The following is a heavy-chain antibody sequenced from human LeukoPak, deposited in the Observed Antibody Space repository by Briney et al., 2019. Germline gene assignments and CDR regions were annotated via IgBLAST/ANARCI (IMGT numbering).Heavy chain of an antibody. V-gene: IGHV3-33*01. CDR1: GFTFSSYG. Sequence: PGRSLRLSCAASGFTFSSYGMHWVRQAPGKGLEWVAVIWYDGSNKYYADSVKGRFTISRDNSKNTLYLQMNSLRAEDTAVYYCARAYYESSAYRHAVYFDYWGQGTLVTVSS. CDR3: ARAYYESSAYRHAVYFDY. J-gene: IGHJ4*02. CDR2: IWYDGSNK. D-gene: IGHD3-22*01.